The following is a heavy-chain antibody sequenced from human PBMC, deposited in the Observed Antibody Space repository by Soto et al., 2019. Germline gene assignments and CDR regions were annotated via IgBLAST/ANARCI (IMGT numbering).Heavy chain of an antibody. V-gene: IGHV3-33*01. CDR1: GFTFSSYG. J-gene: IGHJ4*02. CDR3: ARDRYSSGWYDLDY. D-gene: IGHD6-19*01. CDR2: RWYDGSNK. Sequence: QVQLVESGGGVVQPGRSLRLSCAASGFTFSSYGMHWVRQDPGQGLEWVAVRWYDGSNKYYADSVKGRFTISRDNSKNTLYLQMNSLRGEDTAVYYCARDRYSSGWYDLDYWGQGTLVTVSS.